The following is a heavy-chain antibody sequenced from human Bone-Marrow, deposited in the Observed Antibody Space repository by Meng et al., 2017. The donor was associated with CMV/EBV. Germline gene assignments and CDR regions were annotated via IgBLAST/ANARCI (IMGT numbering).Heavy chain of an antibody. CDR3: ARGRYGSGYFGGLYYFDY. CDR2: INHSGST. J-gene: IGHJ4*02. Sequence: SETLSLTCAVYGGSFSGYYWSWIRQPPGKGLEWIGEINHSGSTNYNPSLKSRVTISVDTSKNQFSLKLSSVTAADTAVYYCARGRYGSGYFGGLYYFDYWGQGTLVTASS. D-gene: IGHD3-10*01. CDR1: GGSFSGYY. V-gene: IGHV4-34*01.